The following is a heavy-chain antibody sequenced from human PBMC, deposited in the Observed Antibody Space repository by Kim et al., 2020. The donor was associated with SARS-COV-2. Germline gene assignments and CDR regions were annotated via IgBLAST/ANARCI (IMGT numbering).Heavy chain of an antibody. Sequence: SETLSLTCAVYGGSFSGYYWSWIRQPPGKGLEWIGEINHSGSTNYNPSLKSRVTISVDTSKNQFSLKLSSVTAADTTVYYCASPFVGTWGQGTQVTVSS. CDR2: INHSGST. D-gene: IGHD1-1*01. J-gene: IGHJ4*02. CDR3: ASPFVGT. V-gene: IGHV4-34*01. CDR1: GGSFSGYY.